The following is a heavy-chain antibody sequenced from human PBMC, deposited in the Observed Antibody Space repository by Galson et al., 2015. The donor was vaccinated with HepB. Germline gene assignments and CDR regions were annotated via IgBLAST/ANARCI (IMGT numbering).Heavy chain of an antibody. Sequence: SLRLSCAASGFIFSNYKMNWVRQPPGKGLEWVSSISNNGDYTYYADSVRGRFTISRDNAKDSLYLQMSSLRVEDTALYYCARDWGIPVAGTWWFDPWGQGTLVTVSS. V-gene: IGHV3-21*01. J-gene: IGHJ5*02. CDR2: ISNNGDYT. CDR1: GFIFSNYK. CDR3: ARDWGIPVAGTWWFDP. D-gene: IGHD6-19*01.